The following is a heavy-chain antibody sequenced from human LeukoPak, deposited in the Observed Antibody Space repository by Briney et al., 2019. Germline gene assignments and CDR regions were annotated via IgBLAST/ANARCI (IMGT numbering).Heavy chain of an antibody. CDR1: GFTFSSYA. Sequence: GGSLRLSCAASGFTFSSYAMSWVRQAPGKGLEWVSGISGSGGSTYYADSVKGRFTISRDNSKNTLYLQMNSLRAEDTAVYYCAKDQYSGSSYYFDYWGQGTLVTVSS. J-gene: IGHJ4*02. D-gene: IGHD1-26*01. V-gene: IGHV3-23*01. CDR3: AKDQYSGSSYYFDY. CDR2: ISGSGGST.